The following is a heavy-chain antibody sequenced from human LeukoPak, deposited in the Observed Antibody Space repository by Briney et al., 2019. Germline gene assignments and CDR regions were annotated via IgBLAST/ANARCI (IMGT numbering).Heavy chain of an antibody. D-gene: IGHD1-1*01. CDR2: IDSISSTI. J-gene: IGHJ4*02. CDR3: AVWNDERRLDY. CDR1: GFTFSIYS. Sequence: GGSLRLSCAVSGFTFSIYSMNWVRQAPGKGLEWVSYIDSISSTIYYADSVRGRFTISRDNAKNSLYLQMNSLRVEDTAVYYCAVWNDERRLDYWGQGTLVTVSS. V-gene: IGHV3-48*01.